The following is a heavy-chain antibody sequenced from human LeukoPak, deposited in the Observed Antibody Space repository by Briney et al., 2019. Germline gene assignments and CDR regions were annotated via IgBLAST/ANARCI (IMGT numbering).Heavy chain of an antibody. Sequence: QKLQGRVTMTTDTSTSTAYMELRSLRSDDTAVYYCARDRTYNWNYASDAFDIWGQGTMVTVSS. D-gene: IGHD1-7*01. CDR3: ARDRTYNWNYASDAFDI. J-gene: IGHJ3*02. V-gene: IGHV1-18*01.